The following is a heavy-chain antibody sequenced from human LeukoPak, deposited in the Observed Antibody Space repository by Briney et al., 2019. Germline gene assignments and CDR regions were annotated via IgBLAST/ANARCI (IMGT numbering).Heavy chain of an antibody. V-gene: IGHV1-3*01. Sequence: ASVKVSCKPSGYTFTSYATHWVRPAPGQRLEWMGWINAGNGNPKYSQKFQGRVTITRDTSASTAYMELSSLRSEDTAVYYCARFPIPYYYDSSGYQYFDYWGQGTLVTVSS. CDR3: ARFPIPYYYDSSGYQYFDY. D-gene: IGHD3-22*01. CDR1: GYTFTSYA. CDR2: INAGNGNP. J-gene: IGHJ4*02.